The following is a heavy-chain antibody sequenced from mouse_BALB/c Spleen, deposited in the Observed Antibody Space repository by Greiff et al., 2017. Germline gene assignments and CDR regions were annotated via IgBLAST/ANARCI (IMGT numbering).Heavy chain of an antibody. J-gene: IGHJ3*01. CDR2: IWAGGST. D-gene: IGHD2-1*01. CDR1: GFSLTSYG. CDR3: ARNGNYPWFAY. Sequence: VQVVESGPGLVAPSQSLSITCTVSGFSLTSYGVHWVRQPPGKGLEWLGVIWAGGSTNYNSALMSRLSISKDNSKSQVFLKMNSLQTDDTAMYYCARNGNYPWFAYWGQGTLVTVSA. V-gene: IGHV2-9*02.